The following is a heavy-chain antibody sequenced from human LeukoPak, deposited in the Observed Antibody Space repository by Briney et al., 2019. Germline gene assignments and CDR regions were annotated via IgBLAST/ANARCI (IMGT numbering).Heavy chain of an antibody. CDR1: GGSISGSY. V-gene: IGHV4-59*01. J-gene: IGHJ4*02. Sequence: SETLSLTCTVSGGSISGSYWSWIRQPPGKGLECIGIIHHTGSTYYKSSLKSRVTISVDTSKNQFSLKLSSVTAADTAVYFCARVTLLPTHIDHWGRGTLVTVSS. CDR3: ARVTLLPTHIDH. D-gene: IGHD2-15*01. CDR2: IHHTGST.